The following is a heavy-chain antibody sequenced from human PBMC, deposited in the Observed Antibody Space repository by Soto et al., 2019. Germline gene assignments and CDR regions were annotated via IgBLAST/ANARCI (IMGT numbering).Heavy chain of an antibody. CDR3: AKGGVGSTSNAFEI. D-gene: IGHD1-26*01. V-gene: IGHV3-30*18. Sequence: QVQLVESGGGVVQPGRSLRLSCAASGFTFRSYGMHWVRQAPAKGLEWVAVISYDGSNKYYADSVKGRFPISRDNSKNTLYLQMNSLRADDTAVYYCAKGGVGSTSNAFEIWGHGTMVTVSS. CDR1: GFTFRSYG. J-gene: IGHJ3*02. CDR2: ISYDGSNK.